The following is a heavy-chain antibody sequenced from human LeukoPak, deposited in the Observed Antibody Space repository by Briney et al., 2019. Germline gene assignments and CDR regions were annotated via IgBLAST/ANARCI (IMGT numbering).Heavy chain of an antibody. CDR1: GFTLSTFS. CDR3: ARGTYFYGSGTLEMDV. V-gene: IGHV3-21*01. J-gene: IGHJ6*02. Sequence: GGSLRLSCAASGFTLSTFSMNWVRQAPGKGLEWVSSISSSSSYMYYADSVKGRFTISRDNAKNSLYLQMNSLRAEDTAVYYCARGTYFYGSGTLEMDVWGQGTTVTVSS. CDR2: ISSSSSYM. D-gene: IGHD3-10*01.